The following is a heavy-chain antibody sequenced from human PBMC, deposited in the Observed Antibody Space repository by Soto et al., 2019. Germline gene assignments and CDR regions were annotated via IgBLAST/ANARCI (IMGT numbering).Heavy chain of an antibody. D-gene: IGHD3-22*01. Sequence: PSETLSLTCAVSGFSISSSNLLGWIRPSPGKGLEWIGYISHSGSTYYNPSLRSRVSMSVDTSKNQFSLKVSSVTAADTAVYYCARAYDSSGYYGTYFDYWGQGTLVTVSS. V-gene: IGHV4-28*03. J-gene: IGHJ4*02. CDR3: ARAYDSSGYYGTYFDY. CDR2: ISHSGST. CDR1: GFSISSSNL.